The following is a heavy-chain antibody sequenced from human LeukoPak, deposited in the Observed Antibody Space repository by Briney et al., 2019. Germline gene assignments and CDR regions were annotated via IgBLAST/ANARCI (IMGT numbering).Heavy chain of an antibody. CDR3: ARDGGATAYFDY. CDR2: IYYSGST. Sequence: SETLSLTCTVSGGSISGYYWSWIRQPPGKGLEWIGYIYYSGSTNYNPSLKSRVTISVDTSKNQFSLKLTSVSAADTAVYYCARDGGATAYFDYWGQGTLVTVSS. V-gene: IGHV4-59*01. D-gene: IGHD1-26*01. CDR1: GGSISGYY. J-gene: IGHJ4*02.